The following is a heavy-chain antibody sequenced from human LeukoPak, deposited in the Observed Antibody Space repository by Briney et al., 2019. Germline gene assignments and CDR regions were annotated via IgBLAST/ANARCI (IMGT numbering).Heavy chain of an antibody. CDR3: TRGAPVGSSREFDY. J-gene: IGHJ4*02. D-gene: IGHD5-24*01. CDR2: IYHSGST. CDR1: GYSISSGNY. V-gene: IGHV4-38-2*02. Sequence: SETLSLTCSVSGYSISSGNYWGWIRLPPGKGLQWIGSIYHSGSTYYNPSLKSRVTISVDTSKNQFSLQLNSVTPEDTAVYYCTRGAPVGSSREFDYWGQGTLVTVSS.